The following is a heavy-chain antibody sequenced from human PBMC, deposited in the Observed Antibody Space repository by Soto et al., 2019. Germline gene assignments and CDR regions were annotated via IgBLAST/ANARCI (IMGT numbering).Heavy chain of an antibody. V-gene: IGHV1-8*01. CDR3: VVWPVQLAMPDDAFDI. Sequence: ASVKVSCKASGYTFTSYDINWVRQATGQGLERMGWMNPNSGNTGYAQKFQGRVTMTRNTSISTAYMELSSLRSEDTAVYYCVVWPVQLAMPDDAFDIWGQGTMVTVSS. CDR1: GYTFTSYD. J-gene: IGHJ3*02. CDR2: MNPNSGNT. D-gene: IGHD2-2*01.